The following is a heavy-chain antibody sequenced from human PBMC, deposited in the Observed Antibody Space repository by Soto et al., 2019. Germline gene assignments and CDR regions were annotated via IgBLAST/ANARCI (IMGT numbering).Heavy chain of an antibody. CDR2: ISYDGSRR. V-gene: IGHV3-30*03. CDR3: ARGRYQNTNSAFLFAF. Sequence: QVQLVESGGDVVQPGRSLRLSCAASGFTFNTFGMNWVRRAPGKGLEWMATISYDGSRRYHTDSVKGRFSISRDNSKNTLFLQMNSLRAEDTGIYYCARGRYQNTNSAFLFAFWGQGTPVTVSS. D-gene: IGHD1-26*01. J-gene: IGHJ5*01. CDR1: GFTFNTFG.